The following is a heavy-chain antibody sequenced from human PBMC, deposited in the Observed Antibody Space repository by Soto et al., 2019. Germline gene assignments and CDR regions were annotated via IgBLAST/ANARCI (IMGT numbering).Heavy chain of an antibody. J-gene: IGHJ4*02. CDR1: GGSFIGYY. D-gene: IGHD5-12*01. Sequence: SETLSLTCAVYGGSFIGYYWSWIRQPPGKGLEWIGEINHSGSTNYNPSLKSRVTISVDTSKNQFSLKLSSVTAADTAVYYCERGSFSRWLRRDVDYWGQGTLVTVS. CDR2: INHSGST. CDR3: ERGSFSRWLRRDVDY. V-gene: IGHV4-34*01.